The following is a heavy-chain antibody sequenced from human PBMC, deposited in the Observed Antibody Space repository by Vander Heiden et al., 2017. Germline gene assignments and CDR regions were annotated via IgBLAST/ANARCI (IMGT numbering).Heavy chain of an antibody. Sequence: QVQLVQSGAEVQKPGASVKVSCKASGYTFPSYYMPWVRQAPGQGLEWMGIINPSGGSTSYAQKFQGRVTMTRDTSTSTVYMELSSLRSEDTAVYYCARDYYHYDSSGSYDYWGQGTLVTVSS. CDR1: GYTFPSYY. D-gene: IGHD3-22*01. V-gene: IGHV1-46*01. J-gene: IGHJ4*02. CDR2: INPSGGST. CDR3: ARDYYHYDSSGSYDY.